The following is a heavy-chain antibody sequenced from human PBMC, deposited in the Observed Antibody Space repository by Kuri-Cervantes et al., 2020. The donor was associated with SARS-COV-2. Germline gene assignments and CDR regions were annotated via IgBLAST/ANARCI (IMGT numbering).Heavy chain of an antibody. Sequence: ASVKVSCKASGYTFTGYYMHWVRQAPGQGLEWMGWINPNSGGTNYAQKFQGRVTMTRDTSISTAYMELSRLRSDDTAVYYCARGSVATIEGYYYYYMDVWGQGTLVTVSS. CDR2: INPNSGGT. CDR3: ARGSVATIEGYYYYYMDV. J-gene: IGHJ6*03. D-gene: IGHD5-12*01. CDR1: GYTFTGYY. V-gene: IGHV1-2*02.